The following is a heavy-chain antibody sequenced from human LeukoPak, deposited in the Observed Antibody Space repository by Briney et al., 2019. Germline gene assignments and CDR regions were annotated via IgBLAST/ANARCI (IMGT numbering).Heavy chain of an antibody. V-gene: IGHV3-48*04. Sequence: PGGSLRLSCAAFGFTFSSYSMNWVRQAPGKGLEWVSYISSSSSTIYYADSVKGRFTISRDNAKNSLYLQMNSLRAEDTAVYYCARDPDGYNYLGAFDYWGLGTLVTVSS. CDR2: ISSSSSTI. D-gene: IGHD5-24*01. J-gene: IGHJ4*02. CDR3: ARDPDGYNYLGAFDY. CDR1: GFTFSSYS.